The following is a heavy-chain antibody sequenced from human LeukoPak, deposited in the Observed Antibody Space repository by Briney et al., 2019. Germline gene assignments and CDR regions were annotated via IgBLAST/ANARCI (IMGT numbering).Heavy chain of an antibody. CDR2: ISSSSSYI. V-gene: IGHV3-21*01. CDR3: AKGEGSSWSRFDY. Sequence: GGSLRLSCAASGFTFSSYSMNWVRQAPGKGLEWVSSISSSSSYIYYADSVKGRFTISRDNAKNSLYLQMNSLRAEDTAVYYCAKGEGSSWSRFDYWGQGTLVTVSS. D-gene: IGHD6-13*01. J-gene: IGHJ4*02. CDR1: GFTFSSYS.